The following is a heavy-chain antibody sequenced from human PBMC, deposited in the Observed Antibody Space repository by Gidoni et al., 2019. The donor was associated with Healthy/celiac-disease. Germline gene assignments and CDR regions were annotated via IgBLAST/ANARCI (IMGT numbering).Heavy chain of an antibody. CDR2: ISWMSGSI. D-gene: IGHD6-6*01. CDR3: AKGPYSSSSFPVFQDY. V-gene: IGHV3-9*01. CDR1: GFTFDDDA. J-gene: IGHJ4*02. Sequence: EVQLVESGGGLVQPGRSLRLSCAASGFTFDDDAMHWVRQAPGKGLEGVSWISWMSGSIGYADSVKGRFTTSRDNAKTSLYLQMNSLRAEATALYYCAKGPYSSSSFPVFQDYWGQGTLFPVSS.